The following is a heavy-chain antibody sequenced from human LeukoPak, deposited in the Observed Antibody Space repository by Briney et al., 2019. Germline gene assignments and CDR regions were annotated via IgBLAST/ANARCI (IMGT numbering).Heavy chain of an antibody. D-gene: IGHD6-13*01. Sequence: PSETLSLTCTVSGGSISNDNYYWGWIRLPPGKGLEWIGSIYYTGNSFYNPSLKSRLTISIDTSKNQFSLKLSSVIAADTAVYYCARGGSSWTQNEYYFDYWGQGTLVTVSS. CDR3: ARGGSSWTQNEYYFDY. J-gene: IGHJ4*02. CDR1: GGSISNDNYY. V-gene: IGHV4-39*07. CDR2: IYYTGNS.